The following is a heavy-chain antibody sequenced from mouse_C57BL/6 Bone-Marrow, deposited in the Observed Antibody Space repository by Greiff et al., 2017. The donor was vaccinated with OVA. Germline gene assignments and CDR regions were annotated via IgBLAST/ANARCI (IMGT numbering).Heavy chain of an antibody. CDR3: ARVSGYYGDYAMDY. CDR1: GFTFSSYA. Sequence: EVQRVESGGGLVKPGGSLKLSCAASGFTFSSYAMSWVRQTPEKRLEWVATISDGGSYTYYPDNVKGRFTISRDNAKNNLYLQMSHLKSEDTAMYYCARVSGYYGDYAMDYWGQGTSVTVSS. J-gene: IGHJ4*01. CDR2: ISDGGSYT. V-gene: IGHV5-4*01. D-gene: IGHD2-3*01.